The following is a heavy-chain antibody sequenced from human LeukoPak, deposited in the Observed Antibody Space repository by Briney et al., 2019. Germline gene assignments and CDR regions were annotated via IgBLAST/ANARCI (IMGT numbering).Heavy chain of an antibody. D-gene: IGHD1-26*01. CDR1: GGSISSYY. Sequence: SETLSLACTVSGGSISSYYWSWIRQPPGKGLEWIGYIYYSGGTNYNPSLKSRVTISVDTSKNQFSLKLSSVTAADTAVYYCARLGFSNSGSYLAPSDYWGQGTLVTVSS. CDR2: IYYSGGT. V-gene: IGHV4-59*08. J-gene: IGHJ4*02. CDR3: ARLGFSNSGSYLAPSDY.